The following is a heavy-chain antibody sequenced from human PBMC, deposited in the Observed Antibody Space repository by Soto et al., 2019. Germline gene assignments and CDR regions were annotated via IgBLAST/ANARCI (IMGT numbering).Heavy chain of an antibody. Sequence: GSLRLSCAVSGFTFNSYGMSWVRQAPGKGLEWVSAISASGGRRYYADSVKGRFTISRDNSKNTLFLQMNSLSAEDTAVYYCVRRYYYDGSGPYGMDVWGQGTTVTVSS. CDR1: GFTFNSYG. D-gene: IGHD3-22*01. CDR3: VRRYYYDGSGPYGMDV. CDR2: ISASGGRR. V-gene: IGHV3-23*01. J-gene: IGHJ6*02.